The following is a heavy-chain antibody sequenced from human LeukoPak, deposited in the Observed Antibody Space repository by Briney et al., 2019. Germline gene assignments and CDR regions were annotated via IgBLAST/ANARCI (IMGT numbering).Heavy chain of an antibody. CDR1: GYTLTELS. CDR3: ALVVRFLEGWFDP. D-gene: IGHD3-3*01. CDR2: FDPEDGET. V-gene: IGHV1-24*01. J-gene: IGHJ5*02. Sequence: GASVKVSCKVSGYTLTELSMHWVRQAPGKGLEGVGGFDPEDGETIYAQKFQGRVTMTEDTSTDTAYMELSSLRSEDTAVYYCALVVRFLEGWFDPWGQGTLVTVSS.